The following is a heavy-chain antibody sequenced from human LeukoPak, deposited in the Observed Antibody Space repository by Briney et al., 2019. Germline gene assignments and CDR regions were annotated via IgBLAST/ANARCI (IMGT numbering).Heavy chain of an antibody. CDR3: TRDPRGSYGPDAFDI. D-gene: IGHD1-26*01. CDR2: IRSKAYGGTT. Sequence: PGXXXXLSCTASGFTFGDYAMSWVRQAPGKGLEWVGFIRSKAYGGTTEYAASVKGRFTISRDDSKRNAYLQMNSLKTEDTAVYYCTRDPRGSYGPDAFDIWGQGTMVTVSS. CDR1: GFTFGDYA. J-gene: IGHJ3*02. V-gene: IGHV3-49*04.